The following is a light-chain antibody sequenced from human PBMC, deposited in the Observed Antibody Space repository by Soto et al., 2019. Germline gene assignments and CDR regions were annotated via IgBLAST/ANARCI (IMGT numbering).Light chain of an antibody. Sequence: AIRMTQTPSSLSASTGDRVTITCRASQGISSYLAWYQQKPGKAPKLLIYAASTLQSGVPSRFSGSGSGTDFTLTISCLQSEDFATYYCQQYYSYPFAFGQGTRLE. CDR1: QGISSY. CDR2: AAS. J-gene: IGKJ5*01. V-gene: IGKV1-8*01. CDR3: QQYYSYPFA.